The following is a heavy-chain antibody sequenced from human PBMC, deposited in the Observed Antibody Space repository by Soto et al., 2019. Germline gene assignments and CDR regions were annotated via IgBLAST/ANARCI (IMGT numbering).Heavy chain of an antibody. J-gene: IGHJ5*02. Sequence: SETLSLTCTVSGDSISSGDYFWSWIRQPPGKGLEWIGHIYYSGSTYYNPSLKSRVAISVDTSKNQVSLKVNSVTAADTALYFCARYYYVSGTYYDNWFDPWGQGTLVT. CDR1: GDSISSGDYF. CDR2: IYYSGST. D-gene: IGHD3-10*01. V-gene: IGHV4-30-4*01. CDR3: ARYYYVSGTYYDNWFDP.